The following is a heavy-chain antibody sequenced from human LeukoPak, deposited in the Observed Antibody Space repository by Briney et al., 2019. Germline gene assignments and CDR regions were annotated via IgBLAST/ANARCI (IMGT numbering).Heavy chain of an antibody. CDR1: GYTFSGFY. CDR2: INPNSGGT. Sequence: ASVKVSCKASGYTFSGFYIHWVRQAPGQGLEWMGWINPNSGGTNYAQKFQGRVTMTRDTSISAAYMELSRLTFDDTAMYYCARVSYTGTYTYDYWGQGTLVTVSS. CDR3: ARVSYTGTYTYDY. V-gene: IGHV1-2*02. J-gene: IGHJ4*02. D-gene: IGHD1-26*01.